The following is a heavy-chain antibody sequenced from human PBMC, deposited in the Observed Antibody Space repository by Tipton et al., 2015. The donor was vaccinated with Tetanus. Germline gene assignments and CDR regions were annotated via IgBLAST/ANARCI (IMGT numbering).Heavy chain of an antibody. J-gene: IGHJ4*02. CDR3: ARHPPPYYYGSGSYLDY. CDR2: IDYRGNT. D-gene: IGHD3-10*01. Sequence: LRLSCTVSGDSIDGGFKNWGWIRQQPGKGLEWIGYIDYRGNTYYNPSLRRRVTFSFDTSENQFSLRLSSVTAADTAVYFCARHPPPYYYGSGSYLDYWGQGTPVTVSS. CDR1: GDSIDGGFKN. V-gene: IGHV4-31*02.